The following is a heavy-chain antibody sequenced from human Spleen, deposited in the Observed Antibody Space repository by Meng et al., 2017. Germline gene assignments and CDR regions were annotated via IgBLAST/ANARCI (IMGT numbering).Heavy chain of an antibody. D-gene: IGHD1-26*01. J-gene: IGHJ4*02. CDR2: IIPIFGTA. CDR1: GGTFSSYA. CDR3: ARDPLPVGATMGDY. V-gene: IGHV1-69*13. Sequence: SVKVSCKASGGTFSSYAISWVRQAPGQGLEWMGGIIPIFGTANYAQKFQGRVTITADESTSTAYMELSSLRSEDTAVYYCARDPLPVGATMGDYWGQGTLVTVSS.